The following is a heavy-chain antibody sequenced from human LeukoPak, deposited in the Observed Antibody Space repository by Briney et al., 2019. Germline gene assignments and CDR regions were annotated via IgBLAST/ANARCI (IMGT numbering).Heavy chain of an antibody. CDR3: AREGRYYYDSSGYYSDY. Sequence: GRSLRLSCAASGFTFSSYWMHWVRQAPGKGLVWVSRINSDGSSTSYADSVKGRFTISRDNAKNTLYLQMNSLRAEDTAVYYCAREGRYYYDSSGYYSDYWGQGTLVTVSS. J-gene: IGHJ4*02. CDR1: GFTFSSYW. CDR2: INSDGSST. V-gene: IGHV3-74*01. D-gene: IGHD3-22*01.